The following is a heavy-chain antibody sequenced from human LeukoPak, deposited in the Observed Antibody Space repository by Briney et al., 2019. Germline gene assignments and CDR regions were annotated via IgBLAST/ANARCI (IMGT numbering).Heavy chain of an antibody. J-gene: IGHJ5*02. CDR2: INPNSGGT. Sequence: ASVKVSCKASGYTFTGYYMHWVRQAPGQGLEWMGWINPNSGGTNFAQNFQGRVTLTRDTSISTAYMVLSRLTSDDTAVYYCARDSGHGWYDVWGQGTLVAVSS. CDR3: ARDSGHGWYDV. V-gene: IGHV1-2*02. CDR1: GYTFTGYY.